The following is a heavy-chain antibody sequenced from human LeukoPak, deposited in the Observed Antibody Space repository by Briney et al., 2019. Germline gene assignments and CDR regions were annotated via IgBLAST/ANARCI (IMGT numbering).Heavy chain of an antibody. V-gene: IGHV4-4*07. CDR2: IYTSGST. Sequence: SETLSLTCTVSGGSISSYYWSWIRQPAGKGLEWIGRIYTSGSTNYNPSLKSRVTMSVDTSKNQFSLKLSSVTAADTAVYYCARDGAVAEEDWFDPWGQGTLVTVSS. J-gene: IGHJ5*02. CDR1: GGSISSYY. D-gene: IGHD6-19*01. CDR3: ARDGAVAEEDWFDP.